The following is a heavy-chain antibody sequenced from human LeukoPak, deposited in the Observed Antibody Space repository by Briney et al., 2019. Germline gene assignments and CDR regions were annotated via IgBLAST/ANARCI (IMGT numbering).Heavy chain of an antibody. CDR1: GGSISSSSYY. V-gene: IGHV4-39*07. D-gene: IGHD3-10*01. J-gene: IGHJ5*02. CDR3: ARYGHWFDP. CDR2: IYYSGST. Sequence: PSETLSLTCTVSGGSISSSSYYWRWIRQPPGKGLEWIGSIYYSGSTYYNPSLKSRVTMSIDTSKNQFSLKLNSVTAADTAVYYCARYGHWFDPWGQGTLVTVSS.